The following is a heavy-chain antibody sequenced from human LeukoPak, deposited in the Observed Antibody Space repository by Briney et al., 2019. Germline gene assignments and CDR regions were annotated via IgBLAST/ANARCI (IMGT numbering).Heavy chain of an antibody. Sequence: GASVKLSCTASGYTFTSYAMHWVRQATGQGLEWMGCMNSDGSNTGDAQKFQGRVTMTRNTSISTAYMELNSLRSEDTAVYYCARGMATVVTQAYYYYYYGMDVWGQGTTVTVSS. V-gene: IGHV1-8*02. CDR3: ARGMATVVTQAYYYYYYGMDV. D-gene: IGHD4-23*01. CDR2: MNSDGSNT. J-gene: IGHJ6*02. CDR1: GYTFTSYA.